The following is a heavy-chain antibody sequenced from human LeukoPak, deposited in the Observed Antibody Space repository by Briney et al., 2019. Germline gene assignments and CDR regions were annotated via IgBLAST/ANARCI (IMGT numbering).Heavy chain of an antibody. CDR1: GFTFSSYW. V-gene: IGHV3-48*02. J-gene: IGHJ4*02. D-gene: IGHD7-27*01. Sequence: GGSLRLSCAASGFTFSSYWMNWVRQAPGKGLEWVSYITSSSSSIYYAASVKGRFTISRDNAKNSLFLQMNSLRDEDTAVCYCARGALGMAYFDYWGQGALVTVSS. CDR2: ITSSSSSI. CDR3: ARGALGMAYFDY.